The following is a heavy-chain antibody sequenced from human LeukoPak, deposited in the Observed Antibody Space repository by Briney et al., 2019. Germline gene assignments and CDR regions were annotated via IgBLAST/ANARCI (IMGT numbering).Heavy chain of an antibody. CDR1: GYTFTGYA. Sequence: ASVKVSCKASGYTFTGYAMHWVRQAPGQRLEWMGWINAGNGITKYSQKFQGRVTITRDTSASTAYMELSSLRSEDTAVYYCARAVAGTHLDAFDIWGQGTMVTVSS. CDR3: ARAVAGTHLDAFDI. D-gene: IGHD6-19*01. CDR2: INAGNGIT. J-gene: IGHJ3*02. V-gene: IGHV1-3*01.